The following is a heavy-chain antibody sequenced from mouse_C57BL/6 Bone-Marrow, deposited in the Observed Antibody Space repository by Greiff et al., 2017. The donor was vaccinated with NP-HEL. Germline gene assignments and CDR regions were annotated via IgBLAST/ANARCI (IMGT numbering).Heavy chain of an antibody. V-gene: IGHV5-15*01. CDR2: ISNLAYSI. J-gene: IGHJ2*01. CDR1: GFTFSDYG. Sequence: DVMLVESGGGLVQPGGSLKLSCAASGFTFSDYGMAWVRQAPRKGPEWVAFISNLAYSIYYADTVTGRFTISRENAKNTLYLEMSSLRSEDTAMYYCARHSGDYFDYWGQGTTLTVSS. CDR3: ARHSGDYFDY.